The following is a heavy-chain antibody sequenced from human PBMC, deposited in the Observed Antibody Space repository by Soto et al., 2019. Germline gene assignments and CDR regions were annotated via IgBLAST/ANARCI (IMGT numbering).Heavy chain of an antibody. CDR1: GFTVSSND. J-gene: IGHJ6*04. CDR2: IYSGGST. D-gene: IGHD6-6*01. V-gene: IGHV3-66*01. CDR3: ARENGRGAAQTNLMAA. Sequence: EVQLVESGGGLVQPGGSLRLSCAASGFTVSSNDMSWVRQAPGKGLEWVSVIYSGGSTSYADYVEGRFTISRDNSKNTVYIQMNSQRAEEAGVYYCARENGRGAAQTNLMAAWGKGPTVTVSA.